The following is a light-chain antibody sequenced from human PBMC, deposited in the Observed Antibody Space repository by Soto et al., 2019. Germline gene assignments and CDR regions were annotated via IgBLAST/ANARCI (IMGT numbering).Light chain of an antibody. CDR2: RDS. CDR1: NIGSKN. CDR3: QVWDSSTARV. V-gene: IGLV3-9*01. Sequence: SYELTQPLSVSVALGQTARITCGGNNIGSKNVHWYQQKPGQAPVLVIYRDSNRPSGIPERFSGSNSGNTATLTISSDQAEDEADYYCQVWDSSTARVFGGGTKLTVL. J-gene: IGLJ3*02.